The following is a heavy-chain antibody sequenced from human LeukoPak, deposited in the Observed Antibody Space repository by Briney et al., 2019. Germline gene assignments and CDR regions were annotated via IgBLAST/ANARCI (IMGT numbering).Heavy chain of an antibody. CDR1: GYTFTSYG. Sequence: ASVKVSCKASGYTFTSYGISWVRQAPGQGLEWMGWISAYNGNTNYAQKLQGRVTMTTDTSTSTAYMELRSLRSDDTAVYYCARALDYYDSSGYPGYWGQGTLVTVSS. CDR3: ARALDYYDSSGYPGY. D-gene: IGHD3-22*01. J-gene: IGHJ4*02. CDR2: ISAYNGNT. V-gene: IGHV1-18*01.